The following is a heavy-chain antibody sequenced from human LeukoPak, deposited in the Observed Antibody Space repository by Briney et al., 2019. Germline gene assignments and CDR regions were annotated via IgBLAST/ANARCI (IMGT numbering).Heavy chain of an antibody. Sequence: SQTLSLTCTVSGGSISSGGYYWSWIRQPPGKGLEWIGYIYHGGSTSYNPSLKSRVTMSVDRSKNQFSLKLSSVTAADTAVYYCARQPYKHWYFDLWGRGTLVTVSS. D-gene: IGHD1-1*01. CDR2: IYHGGST. V-gene: IGHV4-30-2*02. CDR1: GGSISSGGYY. CDR3: ARQPYKHWYFDL. J-gene: IGHJ2*01.